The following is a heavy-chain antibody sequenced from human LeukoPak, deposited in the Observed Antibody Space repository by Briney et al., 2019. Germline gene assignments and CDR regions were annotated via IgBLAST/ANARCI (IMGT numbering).Heavy chain of an antibody. CDR2: ITKYDGRV. D-gene: IGHD5-24*01. Sequence: PGGSLRLSCAVSGFGVHTFAMSWVRQAPGKGLEWPSSITKYDGRVYYADSVRGRFTISRDSSQNELYLQMNSLRADDSAIYYCAKDHSADGWPTFEYWGRGTLVTVSS. V-gene: IGHV3-23*01. CDR1: GFGVHTFA. CDR3: AKDHSADGWPTFEY. J-gene: IGHJ4*02.